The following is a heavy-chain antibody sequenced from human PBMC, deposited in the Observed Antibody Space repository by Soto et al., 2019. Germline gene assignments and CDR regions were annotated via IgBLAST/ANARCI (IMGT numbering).Heavy chain of an antibody. CDR3: AQLLTPRPHAFDI. CDR2: ISAYNGNT. Sequence: ASVKVSCKASGYTFTSYGISWVRQAPGQGLEWMGWISAYNGNTDYAQKLQGRVTMTTDTSTSTAYMELRSLRSDDTAVYYCAQLLTPRPHAFDIWGQGTMVTVSS. V-gene: IGHV1-18*01. CDR1: GYTFTSYG. D-gene: IGHD1-1*01. J-gene: IGHJ3*02.